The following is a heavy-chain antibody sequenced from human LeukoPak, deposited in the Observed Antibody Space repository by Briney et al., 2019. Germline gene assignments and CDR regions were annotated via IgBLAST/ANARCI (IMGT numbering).Heavy chain of an antibody. CDR3: ASSSPNYGSGSYYQY. CDR2: VYSGGTT. Sequence: GGSLRLSCAASGFSFSSNYMTWVRQAPGKGLEWVSLVYSGGTTYYADSVKGRFTISRDNSKNTLYLQMNSLRAEDTAVYYCASSSPNYGSGSYYQYWGQGTLVTVSS. J-gene: IGHJ4*02. CDR1: GFSFSSNY. V-gene: IGHV3-53*01. D-gene: IGHD3-10*01.